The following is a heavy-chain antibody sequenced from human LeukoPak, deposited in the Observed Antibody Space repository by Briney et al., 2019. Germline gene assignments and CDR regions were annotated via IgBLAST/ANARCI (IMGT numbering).Heavy chain of an antibody. D-gene: IGHD6-13*01. CDR2: ISPGGST. V-gene: IGHV4-4*02. CDR1: DVSIFRSNW. Sequence: SETLSLTCAVSDVSIFRSNWWSWVRQPPGKGLEWIGQISPGGSTNYSPSLKGRVTISVDTSKNQFSLKLSSVTAADTAVYYCARADYSSTWSHDYYYMDVWGKGTTVTVSS. J-gene: IGHJ6*03. CDR3: ARADYSSTWSHDYYYMDV.